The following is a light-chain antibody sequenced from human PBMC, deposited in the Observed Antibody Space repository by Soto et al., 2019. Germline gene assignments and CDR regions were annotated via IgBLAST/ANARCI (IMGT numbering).Light chain of an antibody. V-gene: IGLV2-14*01. CDR1: SSDVGGYNY. Sequence: QAVVTQPASVSGSPGQSITISCTGTSSDVGGYNYVSWYQQHPGKAPKLMIYEVSNRPSGVSNRFSGSKSGNTASLTISGLQAEDEADYHCSSYTSNNTPVFGGGTKLTVL. J-gene: IGLJ2*01. CDR3: SSYTSNNTPV. CDR2: EVS.